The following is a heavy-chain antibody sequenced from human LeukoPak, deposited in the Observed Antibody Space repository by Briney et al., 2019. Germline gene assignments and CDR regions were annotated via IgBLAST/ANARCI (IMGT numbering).Heavy chain of an antibody. CDR3: AKPSGSYSY. CDR1: GFPFSSYA. V-gene: IGHV3-23*01. D-gene: IGHD1-26*01. Sequence: QPGGSLRLSCVASGFPFSSYAMGWVRQAPGKRPEWVSSLTDSGGTTYYVGSVKGRFTISRDNSKNTLYLQMNSLRAEDTAVYYCAKPSGSYSYWGQGTLVNVSS. CDR2: LTDSGGTT. J-gene: IGHJ4*02.